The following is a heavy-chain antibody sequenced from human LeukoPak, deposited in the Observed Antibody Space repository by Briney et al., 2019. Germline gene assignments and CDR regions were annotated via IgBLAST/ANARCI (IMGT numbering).Heavy chain of an antibody. V-gene: IGHV4-4*02. Sequence: SETLSLTCAVSGSSISSSTWWTWVRQSPGKGLEWIGEVFYSGSTNSNPSLKSRLTMSVDESKHEFSLKLTSVTAADTAVYYCASGGLVSRYLDHWGQGTLVTVSP. D-gene: IGHD3-9*01. CDR2: VFYSGST. CDR1: GSSISSSTW. CDR3: ASGGLVSRYLDH. J-gene: IGHJ4*02.